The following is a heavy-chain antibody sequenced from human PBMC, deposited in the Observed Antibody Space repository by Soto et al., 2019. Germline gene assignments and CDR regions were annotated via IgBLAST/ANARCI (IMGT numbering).Heavy chain of an antibody. CDR2: ISYDGTNK. CDR3: AKDLQSYGDYDYYCYGMDV. V-gene: IGHV3-30*18. D-gene: IGHD4-17*01. J-gene: IGHJ6*02. CDR1: GFTFSTYG. Sequence: QVQLVESGGGEVQPGRSLTISCAASGFTFSTYGMHWVRQTPGKGLEWVAVISYDGTNKFYSDSVKCLLTIYRYNFKNTMTLQINSLRDDDTAVYSCAKDLQSYGDYDYYCYGMDVWGLGTRVTVSS.